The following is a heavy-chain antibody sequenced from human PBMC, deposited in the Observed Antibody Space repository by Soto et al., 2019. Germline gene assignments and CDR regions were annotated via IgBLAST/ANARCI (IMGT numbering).Heavy chain of an antibody. CDR1: GGSVRSSFFY. Sequence: PSEILSLTCTVPGGSVRSSFFYWSWVRLRAAQRLQSMGYGYYTGHTHYNPSRASRVAMSVDTTKKQFPLNLRSLTAADTAHYYCARRTTSIGSCIFDPWGQGMLVTVSS. V-gene: IGHV4-61*01. CDR3: ARRTTSIGSCIFDP. D-gene: IGHD1-1*01. J-gene: IGHJ5*02. CDR2: GYYTGHT.